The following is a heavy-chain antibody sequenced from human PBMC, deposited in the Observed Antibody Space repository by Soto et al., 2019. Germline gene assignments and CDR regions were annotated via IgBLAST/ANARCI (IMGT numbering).Heavy chain of an antibody. CDR2: IYWDDDK. CDR3: AHIPNYYQYDWFDP. D-gene: IGHD3-16*01. CDR1: GFSLTTRGVG. V-gene: IGHV2-5*02. J-gene: IGHJ5*02. Sequence: QITLKESGPTLVKPTQTLTLTCTFSGFSLTTRGVGVGWIRQPPGKALECLALIYWDDDKRYSPSLQSKLSITKDTSKNQVVLTMTNVDPVDTATYYCAHIPNYYQYDWFDPWGRGILVSVSS.